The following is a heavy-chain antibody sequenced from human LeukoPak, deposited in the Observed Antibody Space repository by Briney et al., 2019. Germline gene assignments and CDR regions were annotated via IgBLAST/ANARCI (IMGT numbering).Heavy chain of an antibody. CDR2: ISSRADGT. J-gene: IGHJ4*02. CDR3: ARGSVVTFDY. V-gene: IGHV3-23*01. Sequence: GGTLRLSCARSGFTFSDYGMSWVRHVPGKGLEWVSAISSRADGTWYADSVKGRFTISRDNSKNTLYLQMHSLRAEDTAVYYCARGSVVTFDYWGQGTLVTVSS. CDR1: GFTFSDYG. D-gene: IGHD4-23*01.